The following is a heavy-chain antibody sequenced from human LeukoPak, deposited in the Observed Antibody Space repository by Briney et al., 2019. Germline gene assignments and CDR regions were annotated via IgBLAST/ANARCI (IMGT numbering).Heavy chain of an antibody. Sequence: GASVTVSFKVSGYSLTELSMHWVRQAPGKGNEWVGGFDPEDGETPIFAQKFQGRVTMPEDTSTDTAYMELSSLRSEDTAVYYCATGTIYCSSCSDDYWGQGTLVTVSS. CDR1: GYSLTELS. V-gene: IGHV1-24*01. D-gene: IGHD2-2*01. CDR3: ATGTIYCSSCSDDY. J-gene: IGHJ4*02. CDR2: FDPEDGET.